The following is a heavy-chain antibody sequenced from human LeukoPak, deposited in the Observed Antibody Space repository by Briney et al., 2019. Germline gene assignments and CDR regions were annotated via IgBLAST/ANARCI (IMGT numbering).Heavy chain of an antibody. D-gene: IGHD6-19*01. CDR2: ISDSGDST. V-gene: IGHV3-23*01. J-gene: IGHJ6*02. CDR1: GFTFSNFA. Sequence: GGSLRLSCAASGFTFSNFAMSWVRQAPGKGLKWVSSISDSGDSTYYAGSVKGRFTISRDNSKNTLSLQMTSLRDEDTAVYYCARNNLQQWRYGMDVWGQGTTVTVSS. CDR3: ARNNLQQWRYGMDV.